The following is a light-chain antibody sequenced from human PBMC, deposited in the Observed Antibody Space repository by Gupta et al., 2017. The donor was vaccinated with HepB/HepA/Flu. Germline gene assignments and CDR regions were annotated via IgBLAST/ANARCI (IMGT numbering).Light chain of an antibody. CDR1: QDISTS. J-gene: IGKJ1*01. CDR2: EVS. V-gene: IGKV3-15*01. CDR3: QHYNDCSPWT. Sequence: EKATTHSPAPLLVFPGERATITCWASQDISTSLAWYQQKPGKAPRLLLFEVSLRATGVPARFSGSGSGTEFTLTISSLQSEDFAIYYCQHYNDCSPWTFGQGTKVEIK.